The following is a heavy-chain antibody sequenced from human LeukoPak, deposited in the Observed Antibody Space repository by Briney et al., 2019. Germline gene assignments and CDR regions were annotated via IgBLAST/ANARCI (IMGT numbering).Heavy chain of an antibody. Sequence: GGSLRLSCAASGFTFSSYDMHWVRQATGKGLEWVSAIGTAGDTYYPGSVKGRFTISRENAKNSLYLQMNSLRAGDTAVYYCARGPLRGYSYGGGGFDYWGQGTLVTVSS. V-gene: IGHV3-13*01. CDR3: ARGPLRGYSYGGGGFDY. J-gene: IGHJ4*02. CDR2: IGTAGDT. D-gene: IGHD5-18*01. CDR1: GFTFSSYD.